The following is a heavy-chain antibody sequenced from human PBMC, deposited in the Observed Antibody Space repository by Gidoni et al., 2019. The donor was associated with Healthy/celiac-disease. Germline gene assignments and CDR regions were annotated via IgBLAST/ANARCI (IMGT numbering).Heavy chain of an antibody. CDR3: ARLKPAAPYRGALDY. CDR2: IYYSGST. Sequence: QLQLQESGPGLVKPSETLSLTCTVSGGSISSSSYYWGWIRQPPGKGLEWIGSIYYSGSTYYNPSLKSRVTISVDTSKNQFSLKLSSVTAADTAVYYCARLKPAAPYRGALDYWGQGTLVTVSS. V-gene: IGHV4-39*01. D-gene: IGHD2-2*01. CDR1: GGSISSSSYY. J-gene: IGHJ4*02.